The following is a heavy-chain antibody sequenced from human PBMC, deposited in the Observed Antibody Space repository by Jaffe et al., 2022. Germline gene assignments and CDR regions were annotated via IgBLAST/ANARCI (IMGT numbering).Heavy chain of an antibody. CDR2: IYYSGST. CDR3: ARDSSTVLDY. Sequence: QVQLQESGPGLVKPSETLSLTCTVSGGSISSYYWSWIRQPPGKGLEWIGYIYYSGSTNYNPSLKSRVTISVDTSKNQFSLKLSSVTAADTAVYYCARDSSTVLDYWGQGTLVTVSS. V-gene: IGHV4-59*01. J-gene: IGHJ4*02. CDR1: GGSISSYY. D-gene: IGHD4-17*01.